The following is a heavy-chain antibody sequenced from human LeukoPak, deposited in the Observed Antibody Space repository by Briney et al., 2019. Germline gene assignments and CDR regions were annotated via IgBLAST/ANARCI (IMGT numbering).Heavy chain of an antibody. CDR2: IIPILGIA. J-gene: IGHJ4*02. V-gene: IGHV1-69*04. CDR3: ATGEMATISPLDY. CDR1: GGTFSSYA. Sequence: SVKVSCKASGGTFSSYAISWVRQAPGQGLEWMGRIIPILGIANYAQKFQGRVTITADKSTSTAHMELSSLRSEDTAVYYCATGEMATISPLDYWGQGTLVTVSS. D-gene: IGHD5-24*01.